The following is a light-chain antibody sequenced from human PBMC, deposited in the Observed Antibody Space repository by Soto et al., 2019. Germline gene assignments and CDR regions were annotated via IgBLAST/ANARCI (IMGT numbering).Light chain of an antibody. CDR1: QSVLYRSNSKNY. CDR2: WAS. Sequence: DIVMTQSPDSLAVSLGERATINCKSSQSVLYRSNSKNYLAWYQQKPGQPPKLLIYWASTRESGVPDRFSGSGSWTDFALTIISLQAEDVAVYSCQHYFNTPLTFGGGTKVAIK. V-gene: IGKV4-1*01. J-gene: IGKJ4*01. CDR3: QHYFNTPLT.